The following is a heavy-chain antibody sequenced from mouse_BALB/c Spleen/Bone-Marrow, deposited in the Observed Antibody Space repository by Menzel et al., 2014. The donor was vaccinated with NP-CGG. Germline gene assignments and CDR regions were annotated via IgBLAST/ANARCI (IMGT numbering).Heavy chain of an antibody. V-gene: IGHV3-8*02. D-gene: IGHD2-3*01. J-gene: IGHJ2*01. CDR2: ISYSGNT. CDR3: ATYDGYCFDY. CDR1: GDSITSGY. Sequence: EVMLVGSGPSLVKPSQTLSLPCSVTGDSITSGYWNWIRKFPGNKLEYMGYISYSGNTYYNPSLKSRISITRDTSKNQYYLQLNSVTTEDTATYYCATYDGYCFDYWGQGTTLTVSS.